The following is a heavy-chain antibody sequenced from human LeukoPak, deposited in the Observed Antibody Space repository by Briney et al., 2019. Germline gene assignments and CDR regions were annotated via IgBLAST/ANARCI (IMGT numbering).Heavy chain of an antibody. J-gene: IGHJ4*02. CDR2: IIPIFGTA. CDR1: GGTFRSYA. D-gene: IGHD3-10*01. CDR3: ARGTLVRGVIITGFDY. V-gene: IGHV1-69*13. Sequence: SVKVSCKASGGTFRSYAISWVRQAPGQGLEWMGGIIPIFGTANYAQKFRGRVTITADESTSTAYMELSSLRSEDTAVYYCARGTLVRGVIITGFDYWGQGTLVTVSS.